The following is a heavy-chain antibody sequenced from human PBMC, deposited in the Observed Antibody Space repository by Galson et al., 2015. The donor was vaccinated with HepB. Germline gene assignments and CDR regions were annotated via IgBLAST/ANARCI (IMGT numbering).Heavy chain of an antibody. CDR1: GFTFSSYA. D-gene: IGHD2-2*01. J-gene: IGHJ4*02. Sequence: SLRLSCAASGFTFSSYAMHWVRQAPGKGLEWVAVISYDGSNKYYADSVKGRFTISRDNSKNTLYLQMNSLRAEDTAVYYCAREPGRGGFDYWGQGTLVTVSS. V-gene: IGHV3-30-3*01. CDR3: AREPGRGGFDY. CDR2: ISYDGSNK.